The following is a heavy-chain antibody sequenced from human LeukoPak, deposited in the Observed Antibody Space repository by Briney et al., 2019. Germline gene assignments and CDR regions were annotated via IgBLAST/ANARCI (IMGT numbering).Heavy chain of an antibody. CDR2: ISSSGSTI. CDR1: GFTFSDYY. V-gene: IGHV3-11*04. CDR3: ARDIYGSGPPVGDTIDY. Sequence: GGSLRLSCAASGFTFSDYYMSWIRQAPGKGLEWASYISSSGSTIYYADSVKGRFTISRDNAKNSLYLQVNSLRAEDTAVYYCARDIYGSGPPVGDTIDYWGQGTLVTVSS. D-gene: IGHD3-10*01. J-gene: IGHJ4*02.